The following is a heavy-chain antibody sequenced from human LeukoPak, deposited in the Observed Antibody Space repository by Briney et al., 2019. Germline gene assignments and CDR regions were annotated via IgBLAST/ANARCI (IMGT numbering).Heavy chain of an antibody. Sequence: GGSLRLSCAASGFTFSNYAMSWVRQAPGKGLEWVSAISGSGGSTDYADSVKGRFTISRDNSKNTLYLQMNSLRAEDTAVYYCAKSPRWSDPNWFDPWGQGTLVIVSS. CDR3: AKSPRWSDPNWFDP. CDR2: ISGSGGST. CDR1: GFTFSNYA. D-gene: IGHD4-23*01. J-gene: IGHJ5*02. V-gene: IGHV3-23*01.